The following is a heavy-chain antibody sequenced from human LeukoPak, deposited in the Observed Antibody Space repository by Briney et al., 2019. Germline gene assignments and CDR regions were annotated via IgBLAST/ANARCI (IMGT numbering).Heavy chain of an antibody. J-gene: IGHJ4*02. Sequence: GGSLRLSCAASGFTFSDYYMSWIRQAPGKGLEWVSYISSSGSTIYYADSVKGRFTISRDNAKNSLYLQMNSLRAEDTAVYYCARHITGTTFVGYYFDYWGQGTLVTVSS. CDR1: GFTFSDYY. V-gene: IGHV3-11*01. CDR3: ARHITGTTFVGYYFDY. CDR2: ISSSGSTI. D-gene: IGHD1-20*01.